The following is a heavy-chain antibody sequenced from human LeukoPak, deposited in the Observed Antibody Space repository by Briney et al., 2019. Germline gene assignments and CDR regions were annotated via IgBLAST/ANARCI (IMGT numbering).Heavy chain of an antibody. D-gene: IGHD3-3*01. V-gene: IGHV1-69*13. CDR1: GGAFSSYA. CDR2: IIPIFGTA. CDR3: ARDPGDTIFGVVNDDY. J-gene: IGHJ4*02. Sequence: SVKVSCKASGGAFSSYAISWVRQAPGQGLEWMGGIIPIFGTANYAQKFQGRVTITADESTSTAYMELSSLRSEDTAVYYCARDPGDTIFGVVNDDYWGQGTLVTVSS.